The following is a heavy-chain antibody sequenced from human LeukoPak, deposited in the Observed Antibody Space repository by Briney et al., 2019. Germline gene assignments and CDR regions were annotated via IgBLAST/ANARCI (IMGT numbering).Heavy chain of an antibody. J-gene: IGHJ4*02. Sequence: SETLSLTCAVYGGSFSGYYWGWIRQPPGKGLEWIGSIYYSGSTYYNPSLKSRVTISVDTSKNKFSLKLSSVTAADTAVYYCARQISGVAEYYFDDWGQGTLVTVYS. CDR1: GGSFSGYY. D-gene: IGHD6-19*01. CDR3: ARQISGVAEYYFDD. CDR2: IYYSGST. V-gene: IGHV4-39*01.